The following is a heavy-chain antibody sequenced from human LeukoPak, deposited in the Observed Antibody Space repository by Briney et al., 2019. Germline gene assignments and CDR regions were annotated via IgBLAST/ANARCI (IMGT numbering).Heavy chain of an antibody. J-gene: IGHJ5*02. D-gene: IGHD2-21*02. Sequence: GGSLRLFCAASGFPFSNHAMSWVRQPPGKGLEWVSAISNGNTYYADSVRGRFTISRDDSKNMVYLQMNSLRVEDTARYYCVREAGYCASVCLKSNWFDPWGQGTLVTVSS. V-gene: IGHV3-23*01. CDR3: VREAGYCASVCLKSNWFDP. CDR2: ISNGNT. CDR1: GFPFSNHA.